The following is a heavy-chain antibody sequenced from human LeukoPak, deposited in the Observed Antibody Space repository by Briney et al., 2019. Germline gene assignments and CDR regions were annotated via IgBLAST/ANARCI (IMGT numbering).Heavy chain of an antibody. D-gene: IGHD3-3*01. CDR3: ARGRGDFWSGYYEPYFDY. V-gene: IGHV4-61*08. J-gene: IGHJ4*02. CDR1: GGSISSGGYY. CDR2: IYYSGST. Sequence: SETLSLTCTVSGGSISSGGYYWSWIRQHPGKGLEWIGYIYYSGSTNYNPSLKSRVTISVDTSKNQFSLKLSSVTAADTAVYYCARGRGDFWSGYYEPYFDYWGQGTLVTVSS.